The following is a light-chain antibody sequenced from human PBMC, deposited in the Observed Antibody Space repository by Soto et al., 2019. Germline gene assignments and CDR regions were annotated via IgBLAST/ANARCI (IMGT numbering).Light chain of an antibody. CDR3: AAWDDSLNAVV. J-gene: IGLJ2*01. V-gene: IGLV1-36*01. CDR2: YDD. Sequence: QSVLTQPPSVSEAPRQRVTISCSGSSSNIGNNAVNWYQQLPGKAPKLLIYYDDLLPSGVADRLSGSKSGTSASLAISGRQAEDEADYYCAAWDDSLNAVVFGGGTKLTVL. CDR1: SSNIGNNA.